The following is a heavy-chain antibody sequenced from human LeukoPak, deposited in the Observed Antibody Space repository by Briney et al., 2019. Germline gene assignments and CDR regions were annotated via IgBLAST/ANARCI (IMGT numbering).Heavy chain of an antibody. CDR2: INPSGGST. Sequence: GASVTASCKASGYTFTNYYMHRVRQAPGHGREWMGIINPSGGSTSYAQTFQGRATMTRDTYTSTVYMELSSLRSEDTAVYYWAREVGDIVVVPAAMFYWFDPWGQGTLVTVSS. V-gene: IGHV1-46*01. J-gene: IGHJ5*02. CDR3: AREVGDIVVVPAAMFYWFDP. D-gene: IGHD2-2*01. CDR1: GYTFTNYY.